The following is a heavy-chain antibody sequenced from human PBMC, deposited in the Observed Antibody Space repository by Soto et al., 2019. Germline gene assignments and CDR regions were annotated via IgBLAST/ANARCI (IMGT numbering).Heavy chain of an antibody. CDR1: GAPISSYY. V-gene: IGHV4-4*07. CDR2: VYMNGST. CDR3: VRDASSRWYYYGMDV. D-gene: IGHD6-19*01. Sequence: SETLSLTCPLSGAPISSYYWSWVRQPAGKGVDWVGRVYMNGSTNYTPSLKSRATASLATSKSHFSMMLPSVTAVYTAVYYCVRDASSRWYYYGMDVWGRGTPVTVS. J-gene: IGHJ6*02.